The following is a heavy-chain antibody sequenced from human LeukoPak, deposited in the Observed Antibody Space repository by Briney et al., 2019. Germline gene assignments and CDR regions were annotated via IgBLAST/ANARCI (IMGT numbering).Heavy chain of an antibody. J-gene: IGHJ4*02. CDR3: ARDKGYSSSWYGY. CDR1: GFTFSSYA. V-gene: IGHV3-48*01. Sequence: GGSLRLSCAASGFTFSSYAMSWVRQAPGKGLEWVSYISSSSSTIYYADSVKGRFTISRDNAKNSLYLQMSSLRAEDTAVYYCARDKGYSSSWYGYWGQGTLVTVSS. CDR2: ISSSSSTI. D-gene: IGHD6-13*01.